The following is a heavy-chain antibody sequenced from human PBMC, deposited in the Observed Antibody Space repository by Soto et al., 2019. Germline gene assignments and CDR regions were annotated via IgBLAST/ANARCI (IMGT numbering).Heavy chain of an antibody. V-gene: IGHV3-23*01. Sequence: PGGSLRLSCAASGFTFGSYAMRWVRQAPGKGLEWVSGISDSGGSTYYADSVKGRFTISRDNSKDTLYLQMNSLRAEDTDVYYCAKGKYYYGSAPYYFDYWGQGTLVTVSS. CDR1: GFTFGSYA. CDR3: AKGKYYYGSAPYYFDY. D-gene: IGHD3-10*01. J-gene: IGHJ4*02. CDR2: ISDSGGST.